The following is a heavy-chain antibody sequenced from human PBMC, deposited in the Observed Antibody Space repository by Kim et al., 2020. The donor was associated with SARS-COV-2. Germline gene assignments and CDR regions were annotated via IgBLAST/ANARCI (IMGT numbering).Heavy chain of an antibody. J-gene: IGHJ6*02. D-gene: IGHD2-2*01. CDR1: GGTFSSYA. Sequence: SVKVSCKASGGTFSSYAISWVRQAPGQGLEWMGGIIPIFGTANYAQKFQGRVTITADKSTSTAYMGLSSLRSEDTAVYYCARVGYCSSTSCPHYYYYGMDVWGQGTTVTVSS. CDR3: ARVGYCSSTSCPHYYYYGMDV. V-gene: IGHV1-69*06. CDR2: IIPIFGTA.